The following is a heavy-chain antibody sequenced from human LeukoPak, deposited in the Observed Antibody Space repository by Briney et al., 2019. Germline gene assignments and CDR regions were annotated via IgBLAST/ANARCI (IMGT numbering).Heavy chain of an antibody. V-gene: IGHV4-34*01. J-gene: IGHJ6*03. CDR3: ARGSYGYYGSGSYYYYYYYMDV. D-gene: IGHD3-10*01. CDR1: GGSFSGYY. CDR2: INHSGST. Sequence: PSETLSLTCAVYGGSFSGYYWSWIRQPPGKGLEWIGEINHSGSTNYNPSLKSRVPISVDTSRNQFSLKLSSVTAADTAVYYCARGSYGYYGSGSYYYYYYYMDVWGKGTTVTVSS.